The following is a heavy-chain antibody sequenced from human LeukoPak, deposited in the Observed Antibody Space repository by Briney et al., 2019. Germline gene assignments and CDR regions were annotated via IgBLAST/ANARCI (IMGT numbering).Heavy chain of an antibody. CDR3: TSPAHDFDIWSGYYSL. CDR1: GFTFSDSA. J-gene: IGHJ4*01. Sequence: PGGSLRLSCSVSGFTFSDSAINWVRHAAGKGLEWVGRIRSKTKSAETAYAASVKGRFTISRDDSKGTAYLQMNSLKPEDTAVYYCTSPAHDFDIWSGYYSLWGHGTQVTVSS. CDR2: IRSKTKSAET. V-gene: IGHV3-73*01. D-gene: IGHD3-3*01.